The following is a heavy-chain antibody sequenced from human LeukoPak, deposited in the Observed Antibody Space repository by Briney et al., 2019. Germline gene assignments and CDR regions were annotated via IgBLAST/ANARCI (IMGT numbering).Heavy chain of an antibody. CDR1: GGPISSYY. CDR3: AGVAVAGTGMDV. J-gene: IGHJ6*02. D-gene: IGHD6-19*01. Sequence: SETLSLTCTVSGGPISSYYWSWIRQPPGKGLEWIGYIYYSGSTNYNPSLKSRVTISVDTSKNQFSLKLSSVTAADTAVYYCAGVAVAGTGMDVWGQGTTVTVSS. CDR2: IYYSGST. V-gene: IGHV4-59*01.